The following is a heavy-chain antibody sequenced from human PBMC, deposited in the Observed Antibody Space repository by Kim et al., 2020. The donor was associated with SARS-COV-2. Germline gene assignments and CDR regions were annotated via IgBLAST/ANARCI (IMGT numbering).Heavy chain of an antibody. D-gene: IGHD6-13*01. CDR3: AKTVEWQQLVRGYYFDY. Sequence: GGSLRLSCAASGFTFSSYAMSWVRQAPGKGLEWVSAISGSGGSTYYADSVKGRFTISRDNSKNTLYLQMNSLRAEDTAVYYCAKTVEWQQLVRGYYFDYLGQRPLVTGS. CDR2: ISGSGGST. V-gene: IGHV3-23*01. J-gene: IGHJ4*02. CDR1: GFTFSSYA.